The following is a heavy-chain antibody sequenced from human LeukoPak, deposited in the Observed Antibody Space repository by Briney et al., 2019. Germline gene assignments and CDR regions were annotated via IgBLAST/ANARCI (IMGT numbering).Heavy chain of an antibody. V-gene: IGHV3-30*18. J-gene: IGHJ4*02. Sequence: GGSLRLSCAASGFTFSSYGMHWVRQAPGKGLEWVAVISYDGSNKYYADSVKGRFTISRDNSKNTLYLQMNSLRAEDTAVYYCAKAYGDLQYVTRVLDYWGQGTLVTVSP. CDR2: ISYDGSNK. CDR3: AKAYGDLQYVTRVLDY. D-gene: IGHD4-17*01. CDR1: GFTFSSYG.